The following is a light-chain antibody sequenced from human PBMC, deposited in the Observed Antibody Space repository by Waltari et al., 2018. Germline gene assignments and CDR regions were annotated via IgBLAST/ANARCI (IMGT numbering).Light chain of an antibody. CDR1: QSLLHSNGNTY. CDR2: LSY. CDR3: MQTLEAPLT. J-gene: IGKJ4*01. Sequence: DIMVTQSPLSLPVTPGEPASISCRSSQSLLHSNGNTYLEWYLQKPGQSPQLLIYLSYIRAPGVPDRFSGNGSGTDFTLKISRVEAEDVAVYYCMQTLEAPLTFGGWTKVEIK. V-gene: IGKV2-28*01.